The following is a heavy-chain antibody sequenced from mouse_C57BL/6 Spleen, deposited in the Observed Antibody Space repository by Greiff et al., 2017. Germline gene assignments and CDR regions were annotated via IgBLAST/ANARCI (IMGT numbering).Heavy chain of an antibody. CDR3: ARGGDDGLGF. J-gene: IGHJ3*01. Sequence: VQLQQSGPELVKPGASVKISCKASGYAFSSSWMNWVKQRPGKGLEWIGRIYPGDGDTNYNGKFKGKATLTADTSSSTAYMQLSSLTSEDSVVYFCARGGDDGLGFWGQGTLVTVSA. D-gene: IGHD3-1*01. CDR2: IYPGDGDT. V-gene: IGHV1-82*01. CDR1: GYAFSSSW.